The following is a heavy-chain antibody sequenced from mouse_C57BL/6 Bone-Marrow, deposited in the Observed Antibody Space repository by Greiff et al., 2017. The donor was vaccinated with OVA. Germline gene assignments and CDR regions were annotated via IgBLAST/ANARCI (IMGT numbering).Heavy chain of an antibody. CDR2: IYPGSGST. Sequence: VQLQQPGAELVKPGASVKMSCKASGYTFTSYWITWVKQRPGQGLEWIGDIYPGSGSTNYNEKFKSKATLTVDTPSSTAYMQLSSLTSEDSAVYYCATGVYAMDYWGQGTSVTVSS. CDR3: ATGVYAMDY. V-gene: IGHV1-55*01. D-gene: IGHD4-1*01. CDR1: GYTFTSYW. J-gene: IGHJ4*01.